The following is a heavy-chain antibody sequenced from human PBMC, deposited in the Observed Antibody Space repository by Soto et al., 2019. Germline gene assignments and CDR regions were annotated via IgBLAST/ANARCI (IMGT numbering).Heavy chain of an antibody. CDR3: ARDPSYGTPAHHYYYYYGMDV. J-gene: IGHJ6*02. D-gene: IGHD5-18*01. V-gene: IGHV1-2*04. CDR1: GYTFTGYY. CDR2: INPNSGGT. Sequence: ASVKVSCKASGYTFTGYYMHWVRQAPGQGLEWMGWINPNSGGTNYAQKFQGWVTMTRDTSISTAYMELSRLRSDDTAVYYCARDPSYGTPAHHYYYYYGMDVWGQGTTVTVSS.